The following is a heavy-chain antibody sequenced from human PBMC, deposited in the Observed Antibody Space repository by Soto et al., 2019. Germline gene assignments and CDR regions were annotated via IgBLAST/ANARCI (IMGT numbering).Heavy chain of an antibody. D-gene: IGHD2-2*01. CDR2: INHSGST. Sequence: LSLTCAVYGGSFSGYYWSWIRQPPGKGLEWIGEINHSGSTNYNPSLKSRVTISVDTSKNQFSLKLSSVIAADTAVYYCASAKYCSSTSCLVNWFDPWGQGTLVTVSS. CDR3: ASAKYCSSTSCLVNWFDP. J-gene: IGHJ5*02. V-gene: IGHV4-34*01. CDR1: GGSFSGYY.